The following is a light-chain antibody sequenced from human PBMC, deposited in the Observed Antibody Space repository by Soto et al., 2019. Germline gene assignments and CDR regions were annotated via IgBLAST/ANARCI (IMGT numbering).Light chain of an antibody. J-gene: IGKJ2*02. CDR2: AAS. Sequence: DIQMTQSPSSLSASVGDRVTITCRASQSISSYLNWYQQKPGKAPQLLISAASSLQSGDPSRFSGSGSGTDFTLTISSLQPESFATYYCQQSYSTPRTFGQGTKLEIK. CDR3: QQSYSTPRT. V-gene: IGKV1-39*01. CDR1: QSISSY.